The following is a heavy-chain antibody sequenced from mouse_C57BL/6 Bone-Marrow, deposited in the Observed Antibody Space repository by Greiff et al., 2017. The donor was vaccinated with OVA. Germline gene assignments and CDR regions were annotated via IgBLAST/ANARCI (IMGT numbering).Heavy chain of an antibody. V-gene: IGHV2-9-1*01. CDR1: GFSLTSYA. D-gene: IGHD1-1*01. Sequence: VKVVESGPGLVAPSQSLSITCTVSGFSLTSYAISWVRQPPGKGLEWLGVIWTGGGTHYNSALKSRLSISKDNSKSQVFLKMNSLQTDDTARYYCARDYYGSNRGEGTTLAVSS. CDR3: ARDYYGSN. CDR2: IWTGGGT. J-gene: IGHJ2*01.